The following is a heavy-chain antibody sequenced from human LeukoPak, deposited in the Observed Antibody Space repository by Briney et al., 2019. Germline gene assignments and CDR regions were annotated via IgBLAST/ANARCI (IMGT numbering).Heavy chain of an antibody. J-gene: IGHJ4*02. V-gene: IGHV4-39*07. Sequence: SETLSLTCSASGGSINTRSYFWGWIRQSPGKGLEWIASMYYSGTTNYNPSLKSRVTISVDSSKNQFSLKLSSVTAADTAMYYCARGRKYTNGYRVTELGSGYFDYWGQGILVTVSS. CDR2: MYYSGTT. CDR1: GGSINTRSYF. D-gene: IGHD5-18*01. CDR3: ARGRKYTNGYRVTELGSGYFDY.